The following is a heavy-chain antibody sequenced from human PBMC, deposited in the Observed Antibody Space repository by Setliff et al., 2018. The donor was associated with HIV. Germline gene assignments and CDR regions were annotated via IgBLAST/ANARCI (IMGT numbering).Heavy chain of an antibody. V-gene: IGHV4-61*02. CDR1: GGSISSGTYY. CDR2: IYTSGST. Sequence: PSETLSLTCTVSGGSISSGTYYWSWIRQPAGKGLEWIGRIYTSGSTNYNPSLKSRVTISVDTSKNQFSLKLSSVTAADAAVYYCARESYFYYFDYWG. J-gene: IGHJ4*01. D-gene: IGHD3-10*01. CDR3: ARESYFYYFDY.